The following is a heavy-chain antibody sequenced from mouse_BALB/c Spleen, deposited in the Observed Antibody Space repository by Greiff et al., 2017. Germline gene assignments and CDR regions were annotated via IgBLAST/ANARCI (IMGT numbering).Heavy chain of an antibody. CDR3: ARHNGSSWDWFAY. CDR1: GFTFSSYT. D-gene: IGHD1-1*01. Sequence: DVHLVESGGGLVQPGGSLKLSCAASGFTFSSYTMSWVRQTPEKRLEWVAYISNGGGSTYYPDTVKGRFTISRDNAKNTLYLQMSSLKSEDTAMYYCARHNGSSWDWFAYWGQGTLVTVSA. CDR2: ISNGGGST. V-gene: IGHV5-12-2*01. J-gene: IGHJ3*01.